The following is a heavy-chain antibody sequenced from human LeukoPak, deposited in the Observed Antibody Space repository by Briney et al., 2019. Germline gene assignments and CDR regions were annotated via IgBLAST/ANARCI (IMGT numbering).Heavy chain of an antibody. CDR2: INHNGNVN. CDR1: GFTFSSYW. CDR3: ARDISSGYLDY. J-gene: IGHJ4*02. V-gene: IGHV3-7*01. Sequence: GGSLRLSCAASGFTFSSYWMNWARQAPGKGLEWVASINHNGNVNYYVDSVKGRFTISRDNAKNSLYLQMNSLRAEDTAVYYCARDISSGYLDYWGQGTLVTVSS. D-gene: IGHD3-22*01.